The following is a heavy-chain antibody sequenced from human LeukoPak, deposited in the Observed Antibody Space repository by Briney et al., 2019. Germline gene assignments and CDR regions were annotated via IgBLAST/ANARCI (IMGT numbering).Heavy chain of an antibody. D-gene: IGHD5-24*01. V-gene: IGHV1-2*02. Sequence: GASVKVSCKASGYTFTGYYMYWVRQAPGQGLEWMGWINPNSGGTNYAQKFQGRVTMTRDTSISTAYMELSRLRSDDTAVYYCARPHKRWLQWLDYWGQGTLVTVSS. CDR2: INPNSGGT. CDR3: ARPHKRWLQWLDY. CDR1: GYTFTGYY. J-gene: IGHJ4*02.